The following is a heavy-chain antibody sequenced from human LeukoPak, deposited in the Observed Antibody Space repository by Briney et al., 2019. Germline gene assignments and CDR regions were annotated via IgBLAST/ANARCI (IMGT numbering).Heavy chain of an antibody. V-gene: IGHV4-34*01. D-gene: IGHD6-13*01. Sequence: PSETLSLTCAVYGGSFSGYYWSWIRQPPGKGLEWIGEINHSGSTNYNPSLKSRVTISVDTSRNQFSLKLSSVTAADTAVYYCARARWYNYYYYMDVWGKGTTVTISS. CDR3: ARARWYNYYYYMDV. CDR1: GGSFSGYY. J-gene: IGHJ6*03. CDR2: INHSGST.